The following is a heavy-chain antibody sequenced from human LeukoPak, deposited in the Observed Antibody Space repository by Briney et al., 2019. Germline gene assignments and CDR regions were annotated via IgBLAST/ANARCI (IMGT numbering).Heavy chain of an antibody. V-gene: IGHV1-24*01. CDR1: GYTLTELS. Sequence: ASVKVSCKVSGYTLTELSMHWVRQAPGKGLEWMGGFDPEDGETIYAQKFQGRVTMTEDTSTDTAYMELSSLRSEDTAVYYCASLVTAIRGVDWFDPWGQGTLVTASS. CDR3: ASLVTAIRGVDWFDP. J-gene: IGHJ5*02. CDR2: FDPEDGET. D-gene: IGHD2-21*02.